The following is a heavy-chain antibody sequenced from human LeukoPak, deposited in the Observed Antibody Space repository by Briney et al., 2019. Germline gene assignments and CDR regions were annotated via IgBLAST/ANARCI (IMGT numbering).Heavy chain of an antibody. V-gene: IGHV5-51*01. CDR3: ARRGIVDDFDY. J-gene: IGHJ4*02. Sequence: GESLKISCKGAGYRFTSYWICWLRQMPGKSREWRWIIYPGDSDTRYSPSFQSHVTISADKSISTPSLQWSSLKASHTAMYYCARRGIVDDFDYWRQGTLVTVSS. CDR1: GYRFTSYW. CDR2: IYPGDSDT. D-gene: IGHD2-15*01.